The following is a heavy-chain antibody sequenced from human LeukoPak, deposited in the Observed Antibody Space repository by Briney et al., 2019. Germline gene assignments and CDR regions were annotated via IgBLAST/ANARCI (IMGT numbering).Heavy chain of an antibody. CDR3: VRGIDGWAGFDP. CDR1: GGSFSGYY. D-gene: IGHD5-24*01. J-gene: IGHJ5*02. V-gene: IGHV4-34*01. Sequence: SETLSLTCAAYGGSFSGYYWTWIRRPPGKGLEWIGEINHTGSTKYKPSLRSRVTITVDTSKKQFSLKLTSVNAADTAVYYCVRGIDGWAGFDPWGQGTLVTVSS. CDR2: INHTGST.